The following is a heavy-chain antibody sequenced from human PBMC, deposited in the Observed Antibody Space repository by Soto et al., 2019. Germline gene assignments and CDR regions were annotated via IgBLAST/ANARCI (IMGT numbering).Heavy chain of an antibody. CDR3: ARTLNGDDRTYYDFWSGYYRLLGWFDP. J-gene: IGHJ5*02. D-gene: IGHD3-3*01. CDR2: IYYSGST. Sequence: QVQLQESGPGLVKPSQTLSLTCTVSGGSISSGDYYWSWIRQPPGKGLEWIGYIYYSGSTYYNPSLKSRVTRSVDTSKNQFSLKLSSVTAADTAVYYCARTLNGDDRTYYDFWSGYYRLLGWFDPWGQGTLVTVSS. CDR1: GGSISSGDYY. V-gene: IGHV4-30-4*01.